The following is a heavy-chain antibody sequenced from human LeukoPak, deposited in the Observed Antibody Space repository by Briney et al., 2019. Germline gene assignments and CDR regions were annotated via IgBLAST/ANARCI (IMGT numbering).Heavy chain of an antibody. V-gene: IGHV4-34*01. CDR2: INHSGST. J-gene: IGHJ3*02. Sequence: PSETLSLTCAVYGGSFSGYYWSWIRQPPGKGLEWIGEINHSGSTNYNPSLKSRVTISVDTSKNQFSLKLSSVTAADTAVYYCASFGSSNRAFDIWGQGTMVTVSS. D-gene: IGHD3-10*01. CDR3: ASFGSSNRAFDI. CDR1: GGSFSGYY.